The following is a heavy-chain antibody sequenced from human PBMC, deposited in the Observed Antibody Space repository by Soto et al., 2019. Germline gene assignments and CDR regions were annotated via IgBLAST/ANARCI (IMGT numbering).Heavy chain of an antibody. D-gene: IGHD4-17*01. J-gene: IGHJ3*02. V-gene: IGHV3-33*01. Sequence: ESGGGVVEPGRSLRLSCAAAGFTLSRYDMHWVRQAPGKGLEWVPVIWDDESNKYYGESVKGRFAMSSDNSKNTLYLQMNSLRAEDTAVYYCAREMSTATSYRWVTFDIWGQGTMVTVSS. CDR3: AREMSTATSYRWVTFDI. CDR1: GFTLSRYD. CDR2: IWDDESNK.